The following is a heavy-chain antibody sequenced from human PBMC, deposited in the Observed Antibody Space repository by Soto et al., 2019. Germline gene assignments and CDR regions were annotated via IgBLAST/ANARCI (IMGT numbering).Heavy chain of an antibody. CDR3: AREYCISTSCYGSDF. V-gene: IGHV1-18*01. CDR2: ISTHNGDT. Sequence: QVQLVQSGAEVKNPGASVKVSCKASGYTFTDYGISWVRQAPGQGLEWMGWISTHNGDTKYARNLQGSLIMTTDTSTTTAYMELTSLRSDDTAVYYCAREYCISTSCYGSDFWGRVTLVTVCS. CDR1: GYTFTDYG. J-gene: IGHJ4*02. D-gene: IGHD2-2*01.